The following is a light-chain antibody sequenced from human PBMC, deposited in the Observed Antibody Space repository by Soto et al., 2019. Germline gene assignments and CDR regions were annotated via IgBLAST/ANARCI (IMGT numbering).Light chain of an antibody. CDR2: WAS. V-gene: IGKV4-1*01. Sequence: DIVMTQSPDALAVSLGERATIHCQSSQSVLSSSNNKNYLAWYQQKPGQPPKLLIYWASTRESGVPDRFSGSGSGTDFTLTISSLQAEDVAVYYCQHYNNWPSWTVGQGTKV. J-gene: IGKJ1*01. CDR3: QHYNNWPSWT. CDR1: QSVLSSSNNKNY.